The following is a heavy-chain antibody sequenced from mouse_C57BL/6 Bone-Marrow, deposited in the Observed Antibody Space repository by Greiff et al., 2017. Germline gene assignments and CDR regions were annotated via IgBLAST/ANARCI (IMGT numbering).Heavy chain of an antibody. V-gene: IGHV1-63*01. CDR3: ARWGISGDFDY. CDR2: IYPGGGYT. J-gene: IGHJ2*01. Sequence: VMLVESGAELVRPGTSVKMSCKASGYTFTNYWIGWAKQRPGHGLEWIGDIYPGGGYTNYTEKFKGNATLIADKSSSTAYMKFSSLTSEDSAIYYCARWGISGDFDYWGQGTTLTVSS. CDR1: GYTFTNYW. D-gene: IGHD3-2*02.